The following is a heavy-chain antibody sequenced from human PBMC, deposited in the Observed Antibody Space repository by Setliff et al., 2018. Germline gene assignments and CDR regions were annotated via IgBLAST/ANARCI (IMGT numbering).Heavy chain of an antibody. CDR2: INPISGGA. CDR1: GYSLTRYY. V-gene: IGHV1-2*02. D-gene: IGHD2-8*01. Sequence: ASVKVSCKASGYSLTRYYMHWVRQAPGQGLEWMGWINPISGGANYAQKFQGRVTMTRDTSISTAYMELSRLRSDDTVVYCCARLVRYCTKVACQRLSGAEHWGQGTLVTVSS. CDR3: ARLVRYCTKVACQRLSGAEH. J-gene: IGHJ4*02.